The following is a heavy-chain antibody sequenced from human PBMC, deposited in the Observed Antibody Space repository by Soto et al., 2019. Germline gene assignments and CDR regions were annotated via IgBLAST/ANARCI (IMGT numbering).Heavy chain of an antibody. V-gene: IGHV1-69*01. Sequence: QVQLVQSGAEVKKPGSSVKVSCKASGGTFSSYAISWVRQAPGQGLEWMGGSIPIFGTANYAQKFQGRVTITADESTSTAYMELSSLRSEDTAVYYCAEGAFTIFGVVYYYYGMDVWGQGTTVTVSS. D-gene: IGHD3-3*01. CDR1: GGTFSSYA. CDR2: SIPIFGTA. CDR3: AEGAFTIFGVVYYYYGMDV. J-gene: IGHJ6*02.